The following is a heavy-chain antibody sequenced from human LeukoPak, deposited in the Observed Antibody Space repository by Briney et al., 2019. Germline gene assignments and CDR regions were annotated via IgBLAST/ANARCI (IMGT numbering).Heavy chain of an antibody. CDR2: IIPIFGTA. V-gene: IGHV1-69*05. J-gene: IGHJ4*02. CDR1: GGTFSSYT. CDR3: ASQTTVTSYYFDY. Sequence: SVKVSCKASGGTFSSYTISWVRQAPGQGLEWMGRIIPIFGTANYAQKFQGRVTITTDESTSTAYMELSSLRSEDTAVYYCASQTTVTSYYFDYWGQGTLVTVSS. D-gene: IGHD4-17*01.